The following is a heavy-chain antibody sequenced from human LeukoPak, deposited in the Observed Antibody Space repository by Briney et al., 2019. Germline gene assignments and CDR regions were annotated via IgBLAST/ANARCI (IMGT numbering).Heavy chain of an antibody. CDR3: ARLNGGN. CDR1: GGSITNTNY. CDR2: VNLQGST. D-gene: IGHD3-16*01. V-gene: IGHV4-4*02. Sequence: SGTLSLTCGVSGGSITNTNYWTWVRQPPGKGLEWIGEVNLQGSTNYNPSLMGRVAISVDTSENHISLQLTSVTAADTAVYYCARLNGGNWGQGTLVTVSS. J-gene: IGHJ4*02.